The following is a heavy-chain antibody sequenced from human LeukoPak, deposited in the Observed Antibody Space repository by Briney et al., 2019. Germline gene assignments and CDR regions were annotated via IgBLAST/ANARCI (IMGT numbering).Heavy chain of an antibody. D-gene: IGHD5/OR15-5a*01. CDR3: ARVRLGSRLRYPPRDAFDI. CDR1: GGSFSGYY. J-gene: IGHJ3*02. Sequence: SETLSLTCAVYGGSFSGYYWSWIRQPPGKGLEWIGEINHSGSTNYNPSLKSRVTISVDTSKNQFSLKLSSVTAADTAVYYCARVRLGSRLRYPPRDAFDIWGQGTMVTVSS. CDR2: INHSGST. V-gene: IGHV4-34*09.